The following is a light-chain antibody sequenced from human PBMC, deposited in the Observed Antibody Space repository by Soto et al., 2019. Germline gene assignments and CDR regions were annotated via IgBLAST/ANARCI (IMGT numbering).Light chain of an antibody. CDR3: QRYNSVPQA. J-gene: IGKJ4*01. V-gene: IGKV1-27*01. CDR2: AAS. Sequence: DIQMTQSPSSLSASVGDRVTITCWANEGIGNYLAWYQQKAGKVPEVLIYAASTLQSGVPSRFSGSGSGTHFTLTITSLQPEDVATYYCQRYNSVPQAFGGGTKVEIK. CDR1: EGIGNY.